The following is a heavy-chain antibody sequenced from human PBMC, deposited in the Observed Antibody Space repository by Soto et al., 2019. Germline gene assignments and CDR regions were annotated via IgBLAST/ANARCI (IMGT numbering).Heavy chain of an antibody. Sequence: QVQLVQSGAEVKKPGASVKVSCKASGYTFTSYDINWVRQATGQGLEWMGWMNPNSGNTGYAQKFQGRVTMTRNTPISTAYMELSSLRSEDTAVYYCARGPDTDIAVAGILRVNHYYYGMDVWGQGTTVTVSS. CDR3: ARGPDTDIAVAGILRVNHYYYGMDV. J-gene: IGHJ6*02. CDR1: GYTFTSYD. V-gene: IGHV1-8*01. CDR2: MNPNSGNT. D-gene: IGHD6-19*01.